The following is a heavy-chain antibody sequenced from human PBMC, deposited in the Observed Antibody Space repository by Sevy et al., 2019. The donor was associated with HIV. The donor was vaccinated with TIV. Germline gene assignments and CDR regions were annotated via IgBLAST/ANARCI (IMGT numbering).Heavy chain of an antibody. CDR3: GRKGVGGYSYSLDS. CDR1: GFTFSTYW. D-gene: IGHD5-18*01. CDR2: MKQDGSEK. Sequence: GESLKISCAASGFTFSTYWMSWVRQAPGKGLEWVATMKQDGSEKDYVDSVKGRFTISRDNAKNSLYLQMNSRGGEDTAVYYCGRKGVGGYSYSLDSWGQGTLVTVSS. J-gene: IGHJ4*02. V-gene: IGHV3-7*01.